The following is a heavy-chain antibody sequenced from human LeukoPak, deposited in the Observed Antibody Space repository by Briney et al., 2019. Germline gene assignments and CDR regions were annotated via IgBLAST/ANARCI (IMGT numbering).Heavy chain of an antibody. J-gene: IGHJ4*02. CDR3: ARDSGWGNYRSVDYFDY. Sequence: ASVKVSCKASGYTFTGYYMHWVRQAPGQGLEWLGSIFPNTGDTRSAQKFQGRVTMTRDTSMSTASMELRRLKSDDSAVYFCARDSGWGNYRSVDYFDYWGQGTLVTVSS. CDR2: IFPNTGDT. CDR1: GYTFTGYY. V-gene: IGHV1-2*02. D-gene: IGHD3-16*02.